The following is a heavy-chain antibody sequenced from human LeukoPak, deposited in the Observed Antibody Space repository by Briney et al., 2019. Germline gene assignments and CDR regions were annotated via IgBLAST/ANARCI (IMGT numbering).Heavy chain of an antibody. Sequence: SGPTLVKPTQTLTLTCTFSGFSHTTSGVSLCSLRQPPGQALASLALIYWDDTKRSFPSLWTRLAITKDTSKTQVVLTMTNMDPVDTATYYCALSRRPSGTNHRGSINWFDPWGQGTLVTVSS. D-gene: IGHD3-10*01. J-gene: IGHJ5*02. CDR3: ALSRRPSGTNHRGSINWFDP. V-gene: IGHV2-5*02. CDR2: IYWDDTK. CDR1: GFSHTTSGVS.